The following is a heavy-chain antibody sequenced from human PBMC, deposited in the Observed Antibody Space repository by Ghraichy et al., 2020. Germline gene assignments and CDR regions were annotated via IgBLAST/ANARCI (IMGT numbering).Heavy chain of an antibody. CDR1: VYSISSGYY. CDR3: ARVGYYYDSSGYKNGYFDS. Sequence: SQTLSLTCAVSVYSISSGYYWGWIRQPPGKGLEWIGSIYHSGRTYYNPSLKSRVTISVDTSKNQFSLKLSSVTAADTAVYYCARVGYYYDSSGYKNGYFDSWGQGTLVTVSS. V-gene: IGHV4-38-2*01. J-gene: IGHJ4*02. D-gene: IGHD3-22*01. CDR2: IYHSGRT.